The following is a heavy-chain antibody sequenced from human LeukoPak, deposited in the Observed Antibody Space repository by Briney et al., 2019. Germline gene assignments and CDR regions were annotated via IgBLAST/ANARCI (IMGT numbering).Heavy chain of an antibody. Sequence: PGVSLRLSCAASGFTVSSYYMNWVRQAPGKGLEWVSVLYSGGSTYYADSVKGRFTISTDNSRDTLYLQMNSLRAEDTTVYYCARGAVGATIDYWGQGTLVTVSS. CDR1: GFTVSSYY. CDR3: ARGAVGATIDY. J-gene: IGHJ4*02. D-gene: IGHD1-26*01. CDR2: LYSGGST. V-gene: IGHV3-53*01.